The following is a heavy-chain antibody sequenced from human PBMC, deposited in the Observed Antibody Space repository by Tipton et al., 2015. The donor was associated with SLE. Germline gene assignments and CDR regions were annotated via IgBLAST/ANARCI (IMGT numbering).Heavy chain of an antibody. V-gene: IGHV4-34*01. CDR1: GGSFSSYY. D-gene: IGHD3-16*01. CDR3: ARHDGGDYFDM. J-gene: IGHJ3*02. CDR2: INHSGST. Sequence: GLVKPSETLSLTCAVYGGSFSSYYWSWIRQPPGKGLEWIGEINHSGSTNYNPSLKSRITISVDTSKNQFSLKLSSVTAADTAVYYCARHDGGDYFDMWGQGTMVTVSS.